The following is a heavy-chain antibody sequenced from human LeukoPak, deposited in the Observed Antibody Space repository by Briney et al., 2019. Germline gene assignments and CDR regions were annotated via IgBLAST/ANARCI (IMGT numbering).Heavy chain of an antibody. CDR3: ARAFSGSGSYYSEMLYYYYYMDV. D-gene: IGHD3-10*01. CDR2: IYYSGTT. V-gene: IGHV4-39*07. CDR1: GGSITGGGYY. Sequence: SETLSLTCTVSGGSITGGGYYWGWIRQPPGKGLEWIGSIYYSGTTYFNPSLKSRVTISVDTSKNQISLKLNSVTAADTAVYYCARAFSGSGSYYSEMLYYYYYMDVWGKGTTVTISS. J-gene: IGHJ6*03.